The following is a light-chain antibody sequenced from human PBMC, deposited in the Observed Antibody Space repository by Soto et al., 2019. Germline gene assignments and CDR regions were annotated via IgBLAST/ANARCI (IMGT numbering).Light chain of an antibody. CDR3: CSYAGSRNWV. J-gene: IGLJ3*02. CDR1: SSDVGSYNL. V-gene: IGLV2-23*02. Sequence: QSALTQPASVSGSPGQSITISCTGTSSDVGSYNLVSWYQQHPGKAPKLMIYEVSKRPSGVSNRFSGSKSGNTASLTISGLQAEDEAEYYCCSYAGSRNWVFGGGTKLTVL. CDR2: EVS.